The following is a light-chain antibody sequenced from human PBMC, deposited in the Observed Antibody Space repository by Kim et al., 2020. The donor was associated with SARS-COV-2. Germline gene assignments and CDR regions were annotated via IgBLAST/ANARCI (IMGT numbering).Light chain of an antibody. J-gene: IGLJ2*01. CDR1: SSNIGSNT. Sequence: GQRVTITCSGSSSNIGSNTVNWYQQLPGKAPKLLIYSNNQRPSGVPDRFSGSKSGTSASLAISGLQSEDEADYYCAAWDDSLNVVVFGGGTQLTVL. CDR2: SNN. V-gene: IGLV1-44*01. CDR3: AAWDDSLNVVV.